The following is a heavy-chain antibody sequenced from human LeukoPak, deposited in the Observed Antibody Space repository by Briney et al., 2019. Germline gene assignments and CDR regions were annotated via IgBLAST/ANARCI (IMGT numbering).Heavy chain of an antibody. CDR2: IYTSGST. J-gene: IGHJ4*02. Sequence: SETLSLTCTVSGGSISSGSYYWSWIRQPAGKGLERIGRIYTSGSTNYNPSLKSRVTISVDTSKNQFSLKLSSVTAADTAVYYCARYPTYDSSGRHYWGQGTLVTVSS. CDR1: GGSISSGSYY. D-gene: IGHD3-22*01. V-gene: IGHV4-61*02. CDR3: ARYPTYDSSGRHY.